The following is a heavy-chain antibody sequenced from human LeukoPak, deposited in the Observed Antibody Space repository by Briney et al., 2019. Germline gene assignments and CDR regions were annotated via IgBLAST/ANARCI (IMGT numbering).Heavy chain of an antibody. Sequence: SETLSLTCTVSGGSISSYYWSWIRQPPGKGLEWIGYIYYSGSTNYNPSLKSRVTISVDTSKNQFSLKLSSVTAADTAVYYCARDGDGYNSWFDPWGQGTLVTVSS. J-gene: IGHJ5*02. CDR2: IYYSGST. V-gene: IGHV4-59*01. CDR3: ARDGDGYNSWFDP. CDR1: GGSISSYY. D-gene: IGHD5-24*01.